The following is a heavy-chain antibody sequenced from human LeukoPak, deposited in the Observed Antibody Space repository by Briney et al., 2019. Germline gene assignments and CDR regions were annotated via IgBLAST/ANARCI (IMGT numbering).Heavy chain of an antibody. J-gene: IGHJ4*02. CDR2: ISSSSTTI. Sequence: QPGGSLRLSCAASGFTLSSYAMSWVRQAPGKGLEWVSYISSSSTTIHYADSVKGRFTISRDNSKNTLYLQMNSLRAEDTAVYYCAKEALNGMRFDYWGQGTLVTVSS. CDR1: GFTLSSYA. CDR3: AKEALNGMRFDY. V-gene: IGHV3-23*01. D-gene: IGHD1-1*01.